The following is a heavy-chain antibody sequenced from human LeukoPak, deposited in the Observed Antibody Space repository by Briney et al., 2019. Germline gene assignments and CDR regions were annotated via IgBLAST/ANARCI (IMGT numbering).Heavy chain of an antibody. CDR1: GFTFSTYA. Sequence: PGGSLRLSCAASGFTFSTYAVNWVRQAPGKGLEWVSAISSSGGTTYYADSVKGRFSISRDNSKNTLYLRMNSLRAEDTAIYYCAKDRNAWPTNFVSSGQGTLVTVSA. J-gene: IGHJ4*02. V-gene: IGHV3-23*01. CDR3: AKDRNAWPTNFVS. D-gene: IGHD5-24*01. CDR2: ISSSGGTT.